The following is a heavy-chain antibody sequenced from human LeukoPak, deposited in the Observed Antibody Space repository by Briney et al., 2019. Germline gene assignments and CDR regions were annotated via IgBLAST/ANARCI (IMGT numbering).Heavy chain of an antibody. Sequence: GGSLRLSCAASGFTVSSNYMNWVRQAPGKGLEWVSIIYSDGDTYYTDSVKGRFTISRDNSKNTRYLQMNSLRAEDTAMYYCARHQGGWITGGFDIWGQGTLVTLS. D-gene: IGHD2-2*03. CDR3: ARHQGGWITGGFDI. CDR1: GFTVSSNY. V-gene: IGHV3-66*04. CDR2: IYSDGDT. J-gene: IGHJ3*02.